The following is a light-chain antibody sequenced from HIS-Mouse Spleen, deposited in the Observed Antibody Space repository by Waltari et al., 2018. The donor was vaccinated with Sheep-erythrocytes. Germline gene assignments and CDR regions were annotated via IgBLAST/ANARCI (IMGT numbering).Light chain of an antibody. J-gene: IGLJ2*01. Sequence: QSALTQPPSASGSPGQSVTISCTGTSSDAGGYNYVSWYQQHPGKAPKLMIYEVSKRPSGVPDRFSGSKSGNTASLTVSGLQAMDEADYYCQAWDSSTVVFGGGTKLTVL. CDR2: EVS. CDR3: QAWDSSTVV. CDR1: SSDAGGYNY. V-gene: IGLV2-8*01.